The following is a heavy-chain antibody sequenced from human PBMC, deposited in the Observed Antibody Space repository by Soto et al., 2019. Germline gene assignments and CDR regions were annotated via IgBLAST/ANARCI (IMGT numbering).Heavy chain of an antibody. CDR1: GDSISSYY. CDR3: ARDTVLTGMFDF. D-gene: IGHD4-17*01. J-gene: IGHJ4*02. V-gene: IGHV4-4*07. CDR2: NYTTGTT. Sequence: SETLSLTCTVSGDSISSYYWSWIRQPAGKGLEWIGRNYTTGTTNYNPSLGSRVTILIDAPGNRFSMEITSVTAADTAIYYCARDTVLTGMFDFWGQGTLVTVSS.